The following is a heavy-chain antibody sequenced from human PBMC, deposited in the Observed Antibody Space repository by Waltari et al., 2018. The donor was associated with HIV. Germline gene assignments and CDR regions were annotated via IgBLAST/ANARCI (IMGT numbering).Heavy chain of an antibody. D-gene: IGHD3-3*02. V-gene: IGHV1-3*01. Sequence: QVQLVQSGAEVKKPGASVKVSCKASGYTFTSYAMHWVRQAPGQRLEWMGWINAGNGNTKYSQKFQGRVTITRDTSASTAYMELSSLRSEDTAVYYCARVHFWSGYYTSYYFDYWGQGTLVTVSS. J-gene: IGHJ4*02. CDR3: ARVHFWSGYYTSYYFDY. CDR1: GYTFTSYA. CDR2: INAGNGNT.